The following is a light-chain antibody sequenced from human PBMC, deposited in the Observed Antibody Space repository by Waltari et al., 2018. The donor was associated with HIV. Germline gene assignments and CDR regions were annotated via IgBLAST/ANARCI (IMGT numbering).Light chain of an antibody. Sequence: EIVMTQSPATLSVSPGERATLSCSDSQGVNSNLAWYQQKPGQAPRLLIYGASTRATGIPARFSGSGSGTEVTLTITSLQSEDFAVYYCQQYNNWPGYTFGGGTKVEIK. CDR1: QGVNSN. V-gene: IGKV3-15*01. CDR3: QQYNNWPGYT. J-gene: IGKJ4*01. CDR2: GAS.